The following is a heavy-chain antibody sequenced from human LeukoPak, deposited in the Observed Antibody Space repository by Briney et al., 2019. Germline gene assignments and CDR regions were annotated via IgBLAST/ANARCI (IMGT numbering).Heavy chain of an antibody. CDR2: ISGSGGST. V-gene: IGHV3-23*01. J-gene: IGHJ4*02. D-gene: IGHD3-10*01. CDR1: GFTFSSYA. Sequence: GGSLRLSCAASGFTFSSYAMSWVRQAPGKGLEWVSAISGSGGSTYYADSVKGRFTISRDNSKNTLYLQMNSLRAEDTAVYYCAKDSLSRGFGDPIDYWGQGTLVTVSS. CDR3: AKDSLSRGFGDPIDY.